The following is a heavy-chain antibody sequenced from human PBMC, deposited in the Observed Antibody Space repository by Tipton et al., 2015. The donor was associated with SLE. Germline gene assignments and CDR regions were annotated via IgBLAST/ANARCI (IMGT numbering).Heavy chain of an antibody. Sequence: GSLRLSCAASGFTFSSYAMSWVRQAPGKGLEWVSTISGSGGGTYYADSVKGRFTISRDNSKNTLYLQMNSLGAEDTAVYYCAKEEDDLGLNGFDIWGQGTMVTVSS. CDR2: ISGSGGGT. CDR1: GFTFSSYA. CDR3: AKEEDDLGLNGFDI. D-gene: IGHD3-16*01. J-gene: IGHJ3*02. V-gene: IGHV3-23*01.